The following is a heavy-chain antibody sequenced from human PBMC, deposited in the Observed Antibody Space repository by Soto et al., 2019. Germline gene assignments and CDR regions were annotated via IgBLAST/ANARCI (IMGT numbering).Heavy chain of an antibody. Sequence: QVQLVQSGAEVKKPGSSVKGSCKASGGTFSTYAINWVRQAPGQGLEWMGVISTIVGTANYAQKFQDRLTITADEFTNTSHMELSSLRSEDTAVYYCARVGAYDYESTGYSAAFDIWGQGTMVTVSS. D-gene: IGHD3-22*01. CDR2: ISTIVGTA. CDR1: GGTFSTYA. CDR3: ARVGAYDYESTGYSAAFDI. V-gene: IGHV1-69*01. J-gene: IGHJ3*02.